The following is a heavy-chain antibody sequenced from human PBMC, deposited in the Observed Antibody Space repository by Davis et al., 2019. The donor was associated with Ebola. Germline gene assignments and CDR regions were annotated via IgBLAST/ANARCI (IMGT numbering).Heavy chain of an antibody. CDR1: GYSFTSYW. J-gene: IGHJ6*02. CDR3: ARRGISSSWYGGMDV. CDR2: IYPGDSDT. D-gene: IGHD6-13*01. Sequence: GGSLRLSCKGSGYSFTSYWIGWVRQMPGKGLEWMGIIYPGDSDTRYSPSFQGQVTISADKSISTAYLQWSSLKASDTAMYYCARRGISSSWYGGMDVWGQGTTVTVS. V-gene: IGHV5-51*01.